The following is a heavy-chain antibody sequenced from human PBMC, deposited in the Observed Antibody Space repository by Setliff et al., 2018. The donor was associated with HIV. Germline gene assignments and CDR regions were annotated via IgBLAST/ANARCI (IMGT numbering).Heavy chain of an antibody. Sequence: GESLKISCRGSGYSFTNYWIAWVHQMPGRGLEWMGIIYPGDSDTRYSPSFQGQVTISADKSISTAYLQWSSLKASDTAMYYCARQGDYHILTGYYSGPHDAFDIWGQGTMVTVS. CDR3: ARQGDYHILTGYYSGPHDAFDI. CDR2: IYPGDSDT. D-gene: IGHD3-9*01. J-gene: IGHJ3*02. V-gene: IGHV5-51*07. CDR1: GYSFTNYW.